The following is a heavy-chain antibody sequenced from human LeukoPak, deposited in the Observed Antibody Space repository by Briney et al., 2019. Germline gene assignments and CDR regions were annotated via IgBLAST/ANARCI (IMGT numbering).Heavy chain of an antibody. V-gene: IGHV3-23*01. CDR2: ITSSGDTT. Sequence: GGSLRLSCTTSGFNFNNAWMNWVRQAPGKGLEWVSAITSSGDTTYYADSVRGRFTISRDNSKNTLYLQMNTLRAEDRAVYYCAKENPVGGTNYFDYWGQGTLVTVSS. CDR3: AKENPVGGTNYFDY. CDR1: GFNFNNAW. J-gene: IGHJ4*02. D-gene: IGHD1-26*01.